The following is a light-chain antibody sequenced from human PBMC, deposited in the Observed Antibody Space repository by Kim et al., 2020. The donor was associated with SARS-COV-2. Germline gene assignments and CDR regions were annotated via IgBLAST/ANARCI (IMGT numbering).Light chain of an antibody. CDR1: QNIGTA. Sequence: EIVMTQSPATLSVSPGERATLSCRASQNIGTALAWYQQKPGQAPRLLIYHASIRASGTPARFSGSGSGTEFSLSISSLQSEDFAVYHCQQYDNWPPITFGGGTKVDIK. CDR2: HAS. CDR3: QQYDNWPPIT. J-gene: IGKJ4*01. V-gene: IGKV3-15*01.